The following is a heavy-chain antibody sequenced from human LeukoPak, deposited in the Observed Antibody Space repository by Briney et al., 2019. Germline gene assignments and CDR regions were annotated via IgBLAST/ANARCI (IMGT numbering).Heavy chain of an antibody. J-gene: IGHJ4*02. CDR2: IWYDGSNK. V-gene: IGHV3-33*01. CDR1: GFTFSSYG. CDR3: ARDARGAADY. Sequence: GRSLRLSCAASGFTFSSYGMHWVRQAPGKGLEWVAVIWYDGSNKYYADSVKGQFTISRDNSKNTLYLQMNSLRAEDTAVYYCARDARGAADYWGQGTLVTVSS. D-gene: IGHD1-26*01.